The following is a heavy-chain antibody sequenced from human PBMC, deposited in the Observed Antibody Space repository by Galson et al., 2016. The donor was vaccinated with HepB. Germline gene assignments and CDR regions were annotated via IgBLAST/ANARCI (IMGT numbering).Heavy chain of an antibody. CDR2: FSYTGDT. CDR3: ARHGPVSRTYYTMDV. CDR1: GDSVTTPASF. J-gene: IGHJ6*04. Sequence: ETLSLTCSVSGDSVTTPASFWAWIRQPPGKGLQWIGNFSYTGDTFYNPSLRSRVAISVDTSKNEFSLKMTSVTATDTAVYYCARHGPVSRTYYTMDVWGVGTTVIVSS. V-gene: IGHV4-39*01. D-gene: IGHD6-19*01.